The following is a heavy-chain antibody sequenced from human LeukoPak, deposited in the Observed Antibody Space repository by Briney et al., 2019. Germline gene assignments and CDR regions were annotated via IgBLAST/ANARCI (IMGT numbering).Heavy chain of an antibody. CDR3: ARGTNSPVGARGHNFDY. D-gene: IGHD1-26*01. J-gene: IGHJ4*02. CDR2: INHSGST. CDR1: GGSFSGYY. Sequence: ASETLSLTCAVYGGSFSGYYWSWIRQPPGKGLEWIGEINHSGSTNYNPSLKSRVTISVDTSKNQFSLKLSSVTAADTAVYYCARGTNSPVGARGHNFDYWGQGTLVTVSS. V-gene: IGHV4-34*01.